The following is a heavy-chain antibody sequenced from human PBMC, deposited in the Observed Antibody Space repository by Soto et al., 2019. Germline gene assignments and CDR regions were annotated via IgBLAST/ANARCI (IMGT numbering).Heavy chain of an antibody. J-gene: IGHJ5*02. CDR2: VAYRGTT. V-gene: IGHV4-59*01. CDR3: AREAQDFYFDH. D-gene: IGHD6-6*01. Sequence: QVQLQESGPGLVKPSETLTLTCTVSPGSISSSYWSWIRQPPGRGLEWIGHVAYRGTTKYNPSLKRRVSISVSTSKRQFAPRLTSVTAADTAVYYCAREAQDFYFDHWGQGIVVTVSS. CDR1: PGSISSSY.